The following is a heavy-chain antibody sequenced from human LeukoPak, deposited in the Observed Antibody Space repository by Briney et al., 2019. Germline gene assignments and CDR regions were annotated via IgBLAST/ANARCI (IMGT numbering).Heavy chain of an antibody. CDR1: GGSISSSSYY. CDR2: IYYSGST. V-gene: IGHV4-39*01. CDR3: ARRKAADEKCFDY. J-gene: IGHJ4*02. D-gene: IGHD6-13*01. Sequence: PSETLSLTCTVSGGSISSSSYYWGWIRQPPGKGLEWIGSIYYSGSTYYNPSLKSRVTISVDTSKNQFSLKLSSVTAADTAVYYCARRKAADEKCFDYWGQGTLVTVSS.